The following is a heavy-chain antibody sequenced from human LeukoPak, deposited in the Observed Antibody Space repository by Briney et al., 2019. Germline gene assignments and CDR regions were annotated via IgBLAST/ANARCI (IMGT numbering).Heavy chain of an antibody. J-gene: IGHJ3*02. V-gene: IGHV4-39*01. Sequence: SETLSLTCTVSGGSISSSSYYWGWIRQPPGEGLEWIGSIYYSGSTYYNPSLKSRVTISVDTSKNQFSLKLSSVTAADTAVYYCAVGRPSRGVIDAFDIWGQGTMVTVSS. CDR2: IYYSGST. D-gene: IGHD3-10*01. CDR3: AVGRPSRGVIDAFDI. CDR1: GGSISSSSYY.